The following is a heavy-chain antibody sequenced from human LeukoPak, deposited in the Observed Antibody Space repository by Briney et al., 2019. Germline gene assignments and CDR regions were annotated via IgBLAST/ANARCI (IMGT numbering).Heavy chain of an antibody. V-gene: IGHV3-49*03. Sequence: PGGSLRLSCTASGFTFGDYAMSWFRQAPGKGLEWVGFIRSKAYGGTTEYAASVKGRFTISRDDSKSIAYLQMNSLKTEDTAVYYYTRGTWDYGPGHQDGWGQGTLVTVSS. D-gene: IGHD4-17*01. CDR2: IRSKAYGGTT. CDR3: TRGTWDYGPGHQDG. J-gene: IGHJ4*02. CDR1: GFTFGDYA.